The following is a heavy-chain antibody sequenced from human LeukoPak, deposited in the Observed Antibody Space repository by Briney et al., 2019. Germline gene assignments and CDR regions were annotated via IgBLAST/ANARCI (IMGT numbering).Heavy chain of an antibody. CDR3: ARDLLPGIAVSPLDY. D-gene: IGHD6-19*01. CDR1: GFTFSSYS. J-gene: IGHJ4*02. CDR2: TSSSSSYI. V-gene: IGHV3-21*01. Sequence: GGSLRLSCAASGFTFSSYSMNWVLQAPGKGLEWVSSTSSSSSYIYYADSVKGRFTISRDNAKNSLYLQMNSLRAEDTAVCYCARDLLPGIAVSPLDYWGQGTLVTVSS.